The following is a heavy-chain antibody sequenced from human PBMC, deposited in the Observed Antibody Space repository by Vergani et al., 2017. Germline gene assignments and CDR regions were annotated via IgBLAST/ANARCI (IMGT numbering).Heavy chain of an antibody. CDR3: ARERITLVGTLTRVFDY. D-gene: IGHD1-26*01. J-gene: IGHJ4*02. CDR2: ISGSGGST. Sequence: EVQLVESGGGLVKPGGSLRLSCAASGFTFSSYAMSWVRQAPGKGLEWVSAISGSGGSTYYADSVKGRFTISRDNSKNTLYLQMNSLRAEDTAVYYCARERITLVGTLTRVFDYWGQGTLVTVSS. CDR1: GFTFSSYA. V-gene: IGHV3-23*04.